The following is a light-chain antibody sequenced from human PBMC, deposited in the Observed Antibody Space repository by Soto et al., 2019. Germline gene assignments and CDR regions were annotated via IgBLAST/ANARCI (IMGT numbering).Light chain of an antibody. V-gene: IGLV1-44*01. J-gene: IGLJ1*01. CDR1: SSNIGTNT. CDR2: STS. CDR3: AGWDDNLNGRV. Sequence: QSVLTQPPSVSAAPGQKVTISCSGGSSNIGTNTVNWYQQLPGTSPKLLIYSTSQRPSGVPDRFSGSKSGTSASLAISGLQSEDEADYYCAGWDDNLNGRVFGTGTKVTVL.